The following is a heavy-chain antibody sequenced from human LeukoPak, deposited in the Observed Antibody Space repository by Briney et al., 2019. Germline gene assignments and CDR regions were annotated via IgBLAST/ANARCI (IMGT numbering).Heavy chain of an antibody. CDR3: ARGFTYCGGDCYYYYYGMDV. CDR1: GYTFTSYY. CDR2: INPSGGST. D-gene: IGHD2-21*02. Sequence: GASVKVSCKASGYTFTSYYMHWVRQAPGQGLEWMGIINPSGGSTSYAQKFQGRVTMTRDTSTSTVYMELSSLRSEDTAVYYCARGFTYCGGDCYYYYYGMDVWGQGTTVTVSS. J-gene: IGHJ6*02. V-gene: IGHV1-46*01.